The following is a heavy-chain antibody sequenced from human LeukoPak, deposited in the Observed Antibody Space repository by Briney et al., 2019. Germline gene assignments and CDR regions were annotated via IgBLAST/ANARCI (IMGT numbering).Heavy chain of an antibody. CDR1: GASISSGGFS. CDR2: IFHSGTT. V-gene: IGHV4-30-2*01. J-gene: IGHJ6*02. D-gene: IGHD3-9*01. Sequence: PSQTLSLTCAVSGASISSGGFSWSWIRQPPGTGLEWIGYIFHSGTTYYNPSLKSRVTISVDRSKNQFSLKLTSVTAADTAVYYCARYSVGDWLFASRMDVWGQGTTVTVSS. CDR3: ARYSVGDWLFASRMDV.